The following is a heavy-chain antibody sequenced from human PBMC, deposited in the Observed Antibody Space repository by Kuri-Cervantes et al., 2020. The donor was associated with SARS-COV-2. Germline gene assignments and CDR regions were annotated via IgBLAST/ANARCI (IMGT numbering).Heavy chain of an antibody. Sequence: LSLTRAASGFTFSRYSMNWVRQAPGKGLEWVSSISSSSSYIYYADSVKGRFTISRDNAKNSLYLQTNSLRAEDTAVYYCAREDSYGYGDYWGQGTLVTVS. D-gene: IGHD5-18*01. CDR1: GFTFSRYS. CDR2: ISSSSSYI. CDR3: AREDSYGYGDY. J-gene: IGHJ4*02. V-gene: IGHV3-21*01.